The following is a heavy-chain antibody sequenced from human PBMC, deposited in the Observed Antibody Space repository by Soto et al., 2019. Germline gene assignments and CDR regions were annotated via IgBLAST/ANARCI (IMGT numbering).Heavy chain of an antibody. CDR1: GFTVSSNY. CDR3: ARENSGWPDSLVI. Sequence: DVQLVESGGGLVQPGGSLRLSCAVSGFTVSSNYMSWVRQAPGKGLEWVSAIYSGGSTYYADSVKGRFTISRDNSKNTLYLQMNSLRAEDTAVYYCARENSGWPDSLVIWGKGTMVIVSS. CDR2: IYSGGST. D-gene: IGHD6-19*01. J-gene: IGHJ3*02. V-gene: IGHV3-66*01.